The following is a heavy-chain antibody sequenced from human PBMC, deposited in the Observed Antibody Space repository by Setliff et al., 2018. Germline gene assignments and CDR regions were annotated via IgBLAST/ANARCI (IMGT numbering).Heavy chain of an antibody. Sequence: SVKVSCKASGFTFSNSAVQWARQARGQGLEGIGWILVGSGNTNYAQNFQERVTITRDMSTSTAYMELRSLRSDDTAVYYCARASYCTNGWFCVGVSAFGGEQVSSFDYWGQGTLVTVSS. V-gene: IGHV1-58*01. CDR2: ILVGSGNT. J-gene: IGHJ4*02. CDR3: ARASYCTNGWFCVGVSAFGGEQVSSFDY. D-gene: IGHD2-8*01. CDR1: GFTFSNSA.